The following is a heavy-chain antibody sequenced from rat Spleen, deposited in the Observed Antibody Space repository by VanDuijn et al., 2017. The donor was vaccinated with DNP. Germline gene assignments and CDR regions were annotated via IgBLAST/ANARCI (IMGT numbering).Heavy chain of an antibody. CDR1: GFTFSSYW. CDR3: ARQDPFDY. J-gene: IGHJ2*01. Sequence: EVQLVETGGGLVQPGRSLKLSCVVSGFTFSSYWMYWIRQAPGKGLEWVSSINTDGGATYYPVSVKGRFTISRDDAKATLYLHMDSLRSEDTATYYCARQDPFDYWGQGVMVTVSS. V-gene: IGHV5-58*01. CDR2: INTDGGAT.